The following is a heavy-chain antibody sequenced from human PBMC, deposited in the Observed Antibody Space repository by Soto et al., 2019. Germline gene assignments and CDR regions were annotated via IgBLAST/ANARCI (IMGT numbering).Heavy chain of an antibody. CDR2: ISAYNGST. Sequence: ASVKVSCKASGYTFTSYGISWVRQAPGQGLEWMGWISAYNGSTNYAQKLQGRVTMTRDTSISTAYMELSRLRSDDTAVYYCARGGITGTPGYWFDPWGQGTLVTVSS. CDR3: ARGGITGTPGYWFDP. CDR1: GYTFTSYG. D-gene: IGHD1-7*01. J-gene: IGHJ5*02. V-gene: IGHV1-18*01.